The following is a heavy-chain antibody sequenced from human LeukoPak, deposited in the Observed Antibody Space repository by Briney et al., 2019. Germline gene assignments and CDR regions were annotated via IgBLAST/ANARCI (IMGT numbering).Heavy chain of an antibody. J-gene: IGHJ6*02. V-gene: IGHV3-30*18. Sequence: GGSLRLSCAASGFTFSSYGMHWVRQAPGKGLEWVAVISYDGSNKYYADSVKGRFTISRDNSKNTLYLQMNSLRAEDTAVYYCAKDGDYGVYYYGMDVWGQGTTVTVSS. CDR3: AKDGDYGVYYYGMDV. CDR2: ISYDGSNK. D-gene: IGHD4-17*01. CDR1: GFTFSSYG.